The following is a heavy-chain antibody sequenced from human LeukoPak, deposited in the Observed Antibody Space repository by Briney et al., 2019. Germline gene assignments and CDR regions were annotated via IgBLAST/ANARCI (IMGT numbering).Heavy chain of an antibody. D-gene: IGHD3-9*01. J-gene: IGHJ4*02. CDR2: ISSSSSYI. V-gene: IGHV3-21*01. CDR1: GFTFGSYS. CDR3: ARDDYDILTGYYFDY. Sequence: PGGSLRLSCAASGFTFGSYSMNWVRQAPGKGLEWVSSISSSSSYIYYADSVKGRFTISRDNAKNSLYLQMNSLRAEDTAVYYCARDDYDILTGYYFDYWGQGTLVTVSS.